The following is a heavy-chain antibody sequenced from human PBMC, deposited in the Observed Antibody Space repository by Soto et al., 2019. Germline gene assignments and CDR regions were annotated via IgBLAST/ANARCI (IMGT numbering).Heavy chain of an antibody. Sequence: QVQLQESGPGLVKPSETLSLSCTVSGGSISSYYWSWFRQSPGKRMEWIGYVHHSWGSSYNPSLQSRVAISLDTSKSQFSLKVTSVTATDTAVYYCARQGFGPLHGLVDVWGQGTMVTTSS. CDR2: VHHSWGS. CDR3: ARQGFGPLHGLVDV. D-gene: IGHD3-10*01. V-gene: IGHV4-59*08. CDR1: GGSISSYY. J-gene: IGHJ6*02.